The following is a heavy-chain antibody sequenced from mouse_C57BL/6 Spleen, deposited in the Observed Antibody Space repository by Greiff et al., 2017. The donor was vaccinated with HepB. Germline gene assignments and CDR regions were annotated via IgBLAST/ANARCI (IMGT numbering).Heavy chain of an antibody. V-gene: IGHV1-39*01. Sequence: LMESVPELVKPGASVKISCKASGYSFTDYNMNWVKQSNGKSLEWIGVINPNYGTTSYNQKFKGKATLTVDQSSSTAYMQLNSLTSEDSAVYYCAQVPPRYYDYDDYYFDYWGQGTTLTVSS. D-gene: IGHD2-4*01. CDR2: INPNYGTT. CDR3: AQVPPRYYDYDDYYFDY. CDR1: GYSFTDYN. J-gene: IGHJ2*01.